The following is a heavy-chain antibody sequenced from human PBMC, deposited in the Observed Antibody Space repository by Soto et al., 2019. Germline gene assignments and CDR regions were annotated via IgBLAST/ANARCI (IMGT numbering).Heavy chain of an antibody. CDR3: SRSDGYIFNWLDS. V-gene: IGHV1-8*01. CDR1: GYTFATYD. J-gene: IGHJ5*01. D-gene: IGHD2-21*01. Sequence: QVQLVQSGAEVKTPGASVKVSCKASGYTFATYDINWVRQAPGQGLEWMGWMNPNSGNTGYAQKFQGRLTMTGDTALSIAHMELSSLRNEDSAVYYCSRSDGYIFNWLDSGGQCTLVTVSA. CDR2: MNPNSGNT.